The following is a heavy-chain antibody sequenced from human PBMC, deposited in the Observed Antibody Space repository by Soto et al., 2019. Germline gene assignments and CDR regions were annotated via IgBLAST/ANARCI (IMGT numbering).Heavy chain of an antibody. CDR1: GGSVKSNNW. J-gene: IGHJ6*02. V-gene: IGHV4-4*02. D-gene: IGHD2-15*01. CDR2: IHHREST. Sequence: QVQLQESGPGLVKPSGTLSLTCAVSGGSVKSNNWCFWVRQSPGKGLEWIGEIHHRESTNFNPSLKSRVTNSVDRSKNEVALKVNSATAADTAVYYCGCRVEDISYDYYGMDVWGQGTTVTVSS. CDR3: GCRVEDISYDYYGMDV.